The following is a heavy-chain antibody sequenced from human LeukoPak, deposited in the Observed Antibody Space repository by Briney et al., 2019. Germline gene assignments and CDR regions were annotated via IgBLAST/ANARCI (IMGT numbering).Heavy chain of an antibody. CDR2: IYHSGTM. Sequence: SETLSLTCTVSGGSISSYYWSWLRQPPGKGLEWIGEIYHSGTMSHNPSLMSRLTISVDKSRNQFSLKLTSVTAADTAVYYCASRTASALEGFDIWGQGTMVTVSS. D-gene: IGHD1-1*01. V-gene: IGHV4-59*12. CDR3: ASRTASALEGFDI. J-gene: IGHJ3*02. CDR1: GGSISSYY.